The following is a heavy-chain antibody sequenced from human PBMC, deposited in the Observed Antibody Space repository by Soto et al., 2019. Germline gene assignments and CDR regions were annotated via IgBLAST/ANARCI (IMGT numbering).Heavy chain of an antibody. CDR3: AKSPRAKGGAFDI. CDR1: GFTFSSYA. J-gene: IGHJ3*02. Sequence: EVQLLESGGGLVKPGGSLRLSCAASGFTFSSYAMSWVRQAPGKGLEWVSAISGSGGSTYYADSVKGRFTISRDKSKNTLYLQVNGLSAEDTDVYYCAKSPRAKGGAFDIWGQGTMVTVSS. CDR2: ISGSGGST. V-gene: IGHV3-23*01. D-gene: IGHD1-26*01.